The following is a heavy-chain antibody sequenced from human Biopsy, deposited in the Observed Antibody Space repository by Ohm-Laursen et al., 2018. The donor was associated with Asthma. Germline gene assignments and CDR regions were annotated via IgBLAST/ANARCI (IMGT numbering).Heavy chain of an antibody. Sequence: SLRLSCAASVFTFSSYSMHWVRQAPGRGPEYVSFIATDGPNKFYADSVKGRFTVSRDNSKHTLYLHMTGLRADDTGVYYCVKDRSAGYYYFDDWGQGAQVTVSS. D-gene: IGHD2-21*01. CDR3: VKDRSAGYYYFDD. V-gene: IGHV3-64D*08. CDR2: IATDGPNK. J-gene: IGHJ4*02. CDR1: VFTFSSYS.